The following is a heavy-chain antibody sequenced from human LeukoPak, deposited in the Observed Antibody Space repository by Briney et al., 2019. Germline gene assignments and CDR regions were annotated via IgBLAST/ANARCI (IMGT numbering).Heavy chain of an antibody. CDR1: GFIFSSYA. J-gene: IGHJ4*02. CDR2: ISGSGGST. D-gene: IGHD2-2*01. V-gene: IGHV3-23*01. CDR3: ATDLVVPAAISYFDY. Sequence: GGSLRLSCAASGFIFSSYAMSWVRQAPGKGLEWVSAISGSGGSTYYADSVKGRFTISRDNSKNTLYLQMNSLRAEDTAVYYCATDLVVPAAISYFDYWGQGTLVTVSS.